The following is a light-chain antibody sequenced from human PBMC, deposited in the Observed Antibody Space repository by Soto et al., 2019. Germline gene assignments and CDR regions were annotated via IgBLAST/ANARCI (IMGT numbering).Light chain of an antibody. V-gene: IGKV3-20*01. J-gene: IGKJ4*01. CDR3: QQYGNTPVT. CDR1: QSLSSTY. Sequence: EIVLTQSPGTLSLSPGERATISCRASQSLSSTYLAWYQQKPGQAPRLLIYGASSRATGIPDRFSGSGSGTDFTLTISRLEPEDFAVYYCQQYGNTPVTFGGGTRVEIK. CDR2: GAS.